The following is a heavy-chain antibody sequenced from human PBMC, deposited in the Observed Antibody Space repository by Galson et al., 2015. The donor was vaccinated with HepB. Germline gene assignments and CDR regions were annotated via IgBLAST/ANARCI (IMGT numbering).Heavy chain of an antibody. CDR3: ARGSFLSPGYYPQQAYYFDY. V-gene: IGHV4-39*07. CDR2: IYYSGST. CDR1: GGSIGSSSYY. D-gene: IGHD3-9*01. Sequence: TLSLTCTVSGGSIGSSSYYWGWIRQPPGKGLEWTGSIYYSGSTYYNPSLKSRVTISVDTSKNQFSLKLSSVTAADTAVYYCARGSFLSPGYYPQQAYYFDYWGQGTLVTVSS. J-gene: IGHJ4*02.